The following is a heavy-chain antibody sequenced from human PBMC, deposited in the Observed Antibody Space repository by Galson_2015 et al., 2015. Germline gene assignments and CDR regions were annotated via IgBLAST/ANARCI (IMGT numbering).Heavy chain of an antibody. CDR1: GLTFSDYY. J-gene: IGHJ2*01. CDR2: ISGVGSTI. CDR3: ASLVTNGWYFDL. D-gene: IGHD5-18*01. Sequence: LRLSCAASGLTFSDYYMSWIRQAPGKGLEWVSYISGVGSTISYADSVKGRFTISRDNAKNSLYLQMNSLRAEDTAVYYCASLVTNGWYFDLWGRGTLVTVPS. V-gene: IGHV3-11*01.